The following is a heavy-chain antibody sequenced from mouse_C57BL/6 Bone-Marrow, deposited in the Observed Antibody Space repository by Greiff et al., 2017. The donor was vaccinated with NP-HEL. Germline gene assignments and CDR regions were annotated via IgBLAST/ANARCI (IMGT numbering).Heavy chain of an antibody. J-gene: IGHJ4*01. CDR2: IWGGGST. CDR3: AKHGSITTVVADYAMDY. Sequence: VKLQESGPGLVAPSQSLSITCTVSGFSLTSYGVDRVRQPPGKGLEWLGVIWGGGSTNYNSALMSRLSISKDNSKSQVFLKMNSLQTDDTAMYYCAKHGSITTVVADYAMDYWGQGTSVTVSS. V-gene: IGHV2-9*01. CDR1: GFSLTSYG. D-gene: IGHD1-1*01.